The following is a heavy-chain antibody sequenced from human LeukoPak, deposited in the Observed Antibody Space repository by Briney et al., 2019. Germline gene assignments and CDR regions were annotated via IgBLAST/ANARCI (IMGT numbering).Heavy chain of an antibody. J-gene: IGHJ6*03. V-gene: IGHV3-53*01. CDR1: GFTISSNY. CDR2: IYSGGST. D-gene: IGHD1-1*01. Sequence: PGGSLRLSCAASGFTISSNYMTWVRQAPGKGLERVSVIYSGGSTYYADSVKGRFTVSRDNSKNTLYLQMNSLRAEDTAVYYCASTTRGGTYYYYMDVWGKGTTVTISS. CDR3: ASTTRGGTYYYYMDV.